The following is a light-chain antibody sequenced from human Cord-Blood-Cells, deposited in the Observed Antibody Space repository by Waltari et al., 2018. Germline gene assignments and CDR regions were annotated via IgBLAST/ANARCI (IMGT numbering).Light chain of an antibody. Sequence: QSVLTQPPSASGTPGQRVTISCSGSSANIGSNTVNWYQQLPGTAPKLLIYSNNRRPPGVRDRFSGSKSDTSASLAISGLQSADEADYYCAAWDDSLNGWVFGGGTKLTVL. J-gene: IGLJ3*02. CDR1: SANIGSNT. CDR2: SNN. V-gene: IGLV1-44*01. CDR3: AAWDDSLNGWV.